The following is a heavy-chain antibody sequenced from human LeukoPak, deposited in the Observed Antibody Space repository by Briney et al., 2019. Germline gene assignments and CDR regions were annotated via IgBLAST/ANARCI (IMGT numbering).Heavy chain of an antibody. V-gene: IGHV3-66*01. J-gene: IGHJ4*02. CDR1: GFTVSSNY. CDR3: ARARSGYDLIIDY. CDR2: IYSGGST. Sequence: GGSLRLFCAASGFTVSSNYMSWVRQAAGKGLEWVSVIYSGGSTYYADSVKGRFTISRDNSKNTLYLQMNSLRAEDTAVYYCARARSGYDLIIDYWGQGTLVTVSS. D-gene: IGHD5-12*01.